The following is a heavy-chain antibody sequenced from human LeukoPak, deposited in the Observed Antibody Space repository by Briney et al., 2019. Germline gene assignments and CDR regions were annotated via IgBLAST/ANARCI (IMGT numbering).Heavy chain of an antibody. J-gene: IGHJ4*02. CDR2: FDPEDGET. Sequence: ASVKVSCKASGYTLTELSMHWVRQAPGKGLEWMGGFDPEDGETIYAQKFQGRVTMTEDTSTDTAYMELSSLRSEDTAVYYCATRYGDYAWDFDYWGQGTLVTVSS. CDR1: GYTLTELS. D-gene: IGHD4-17*01. CDR3: ATRYGDYAWDFDY. V-gene: IGHV1-24*01.